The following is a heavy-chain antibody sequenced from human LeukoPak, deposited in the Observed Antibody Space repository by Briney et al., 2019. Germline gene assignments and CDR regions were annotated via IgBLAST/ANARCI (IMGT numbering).Heavy chain of an antibody. D-gene: IGHD2-2*01. CDR3: AKDGVGYCSSTSCYQQDAFDI. CDR1: GFTFSSYG. J-gene: IGHJ3*02. CDR2: IRYDGSNK. V-gene: IGHV3-30*02. Sequence: GGSLRLSCAASGFTFSSYGMHWVRQAPGKGLEWVAFIRYDGSNKYYADSVKGRFTISRDNSKNTLYLQMNSLRSEDTAVYYCAKDGVGYCSSTSCYQQDAFDIWGQGTMVTVSS.